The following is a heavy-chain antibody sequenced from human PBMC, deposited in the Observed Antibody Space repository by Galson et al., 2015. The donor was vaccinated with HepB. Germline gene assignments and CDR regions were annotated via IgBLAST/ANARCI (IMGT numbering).Heavy chain of an antibody. J-gene: IGHJ4*02. D-gene: IGHD2-15*01. V-gene: IGHV7-4-1*02. Sequence: SVKVSCKASGYTFTSYAMNWVRQAPGQGLEWMGWINTNTGNPTYAQGFTGRFVFSLDTSVSTAYLQISSLKAEDTAVYYCARGHDIVVVVAAPSVCDYWGQGTLVTVSS. CDR2: INTNTGNP. CDR3: ARGHDIVVVVAAPSVCDY. CDR1: GYTFTSYA.